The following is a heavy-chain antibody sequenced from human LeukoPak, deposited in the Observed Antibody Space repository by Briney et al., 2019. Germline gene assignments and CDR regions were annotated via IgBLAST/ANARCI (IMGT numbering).Heavy chain of an antibody. CDR3: AREGTDGSGSPRAFDI. D-gene: IGHD3-10*01. CDR1: GGSISSYY. J-gene: IGHJ3*02. Sequence: SETLSLTCTVSGGSISSYYWSWIRQPPGKGLEWIGYIYYSGSTNYNPSLKSRVTISVDPSKNQFSLKLSSVTAADTAVYYCAREGTDGSGSPRAFDIWGQATMVTVSS. V-gene: IGHV4-59*01. CDR2: IYYSGST.